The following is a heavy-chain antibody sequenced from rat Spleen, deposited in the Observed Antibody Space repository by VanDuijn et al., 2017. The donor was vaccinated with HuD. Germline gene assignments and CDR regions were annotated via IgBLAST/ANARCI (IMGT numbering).Heavy chain of an antibody. J-gene: IGHJ4*01. D-gene: IGHD1-2*01. V-gene: IGHV5-31*01. CDR2: ISNDGGTT. Sequence: EVQLVESDGGLVQPGRSLKLSCAASGFTFSRYWMYWVRQAPGKGLEWVSSISNDGGTTYYQDSVKGRFTISRDNAKSTLYLQMNSLGSEETSTYSCTRDPNYYISSRYVMDAWGQGASVTVSS. CDR1: GFTFSRYW. CDR3: TRDPNYYISSRYVMDA.